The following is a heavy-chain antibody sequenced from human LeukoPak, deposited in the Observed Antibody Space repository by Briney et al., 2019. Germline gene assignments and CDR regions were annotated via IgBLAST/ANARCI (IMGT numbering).Heavy chain of an antibody. CDR2: ISSSGTTI. Sequence: GGSLRLSCAASRFTFSSYDMNWVRQAPGKGLEWVSYISSSGTTIYYADSVKGRFTISRDNAKNSLYLQMNSLRAEDTAVYYCARGVVITEYYFDYWGQGTLVAVSS. CDR3: ARGVVITEYYFDY. V-gene: IGHV3-48*03. D-gene: IGHD3-22*01. J-gene: IGHJ4*02. CDR1: RFTFSSYD.